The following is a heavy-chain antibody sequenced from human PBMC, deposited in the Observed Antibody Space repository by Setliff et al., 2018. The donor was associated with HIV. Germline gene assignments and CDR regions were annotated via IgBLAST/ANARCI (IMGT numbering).Heavy chain of an antibody. Sequence: KASETLSLTCAVSGGSISSSNWWSWVRQPPGKGLEWIGEIYHSGSANYNPSLKSRVIISIDKSKNKFSLNLTSVTAADTAVYYCASRVYYYDSNNFLREEGFDPWGQGTLVTVSS. J-gene: IGHJ5*02. CDR3: ASRVYYYDSNNFLREEGFDP. V-gene: IGHV4-4*02. CDR1: GGSISSSNW. D-gene: IGHD3-22*01. CDR2: IYHSGSA.